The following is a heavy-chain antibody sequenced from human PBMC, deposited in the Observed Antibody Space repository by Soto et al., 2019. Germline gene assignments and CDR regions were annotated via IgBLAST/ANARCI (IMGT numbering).Heavy chain of an antibody. V-gene: IGHV1-69*10. CDR3: AHWDYDSSGYYFDY. D-gene: IGHD3-22*01. CDR2: IIPILGIA. Sequence: ASVKVSCKASGGTFSSYAISWVRQAPGQGLEWMGGIIPILGIANYAQKFQGRVTITAAKSTSTAYMELSSLRSEDTAVYYCAHWDYDSSGYYFDYWGQGTLVTVSS. CDR1: GGTFSSYA. J-gene: IGHJ4*02.